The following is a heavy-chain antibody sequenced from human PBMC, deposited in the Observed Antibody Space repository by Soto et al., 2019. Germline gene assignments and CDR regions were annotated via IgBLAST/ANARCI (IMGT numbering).Heavy chain of an antibody. D-gene: IGHD3-22*01. CDR3: AKDMGDSSGYGFYYYYGMDV. V-gene: IGHV3-30*18. CDR2: ISYDGSNK. Sequence: GGSLRLSCAASGFTFSSYGMHWVRQAPGKGLEWVAVISYDGSNKYYADSVKGRFTISRDNSKNTLYLQMNSLRAEDTAAYYCAKDMGDSSGYGFYYYYGMDVWGQGTTVTVSS. CDR1: GFTFSSYG. J-gene: IGHJ6*02.